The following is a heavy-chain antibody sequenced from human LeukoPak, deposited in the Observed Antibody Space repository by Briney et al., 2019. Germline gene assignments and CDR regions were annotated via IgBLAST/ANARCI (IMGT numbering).Heavy chain of an antibody. D-gene: IGHD2-21*02. V-gene: IGHV3-66*01. Sequence: GGSLRLSCAASGFTVSSNYMSWVRQAPGKGLEWVSVIYSGGSTYYADSVKGRFTISRDNSKNTLYLQMNSLRAEDTAVYYCASPLTYCDGDCYSYWGQGTLVTVSS. CDR2: IYSGGST. CDR3: ASPLTYCDGDCYSY. J-gene: IGHJ4*02. CDR1: GFTVSSNY.